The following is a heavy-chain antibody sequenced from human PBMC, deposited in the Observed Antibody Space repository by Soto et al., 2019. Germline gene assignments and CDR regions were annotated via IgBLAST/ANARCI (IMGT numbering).Heavy chain of an antibody. J-gene: IGHJ4*02. CDR2: INHSGST. CDR3: ARGKLSDYVWGSYRYHFDY. D-gene: IGHD3-16*02. CDR1: GGSFSGYY. V-gene: IGHV4-34*01. Sequence: NPSETLSLTCAVYGGSFSGYYWSWIRQPPGKGLEWIGEINHSGSTNYNPSLKSRVTISVDTSKNQFSLKLSSVTAADTAVYYCARGKLSDYVWGSYRYHFDYWGQGTVVTVYS.